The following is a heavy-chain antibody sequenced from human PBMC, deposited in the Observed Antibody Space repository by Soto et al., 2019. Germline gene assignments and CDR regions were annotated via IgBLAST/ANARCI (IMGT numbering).Heavy chain of an antibody. CDR2: IIPIVGKP. V-gene: IGHV1-69*08. Sequence: QVQLVQSGAEVKKPGSSVKVSCKASGGTFSSYTFSWVRQAPGQGLEWMGRIIPIVGKPNYAQKFQGRVTITADQSSRTAYMELSSLRSEDTAVYYSARAYGWGSYRHCDYRSHGPLVTVSS. J-gene: IGHJ4*01. D-gene: IGHD3-10*01. CDR3: ARAYGWGSYRHCDY. CDR1: GGTFSSYT.